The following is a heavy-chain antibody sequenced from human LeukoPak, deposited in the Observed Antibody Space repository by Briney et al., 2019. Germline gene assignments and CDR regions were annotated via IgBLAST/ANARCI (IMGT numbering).Heavy chain of an antibody. Sequence: GASVKVSCKASGYTFTDYYMHWVRQATGQGLEWMGWINPNSGGTNYAQKFQGRVTMTRDTSISTAYMELSRLRSDDTPVYYWARDRHGYYGIDVWGQGPTVTVSS. V-gene: IGHV1-2*02. D-gene: IGHD4-17*01. CDR3: ARDRHGYYGIDV. CDR2: INPNSGGT. J-gene: IGHJ6*01. CDR1: GYTFTDYY.